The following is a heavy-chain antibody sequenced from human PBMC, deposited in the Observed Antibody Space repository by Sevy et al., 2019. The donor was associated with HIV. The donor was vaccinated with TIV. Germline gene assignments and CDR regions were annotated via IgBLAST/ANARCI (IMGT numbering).Heavy chain of an antibody. CDR2: VNHSGST. CDR3: AREGGDYDILTGYSPRYGMDV. D-gene: IGHD3-9*01. CDR1: GGSFSGYF. J-gene: IGHJ6*02. V-gene: IGHV4-34*01. Sequence: SETLSLTCVVYGGSFSGYFWSWIRQPPGKGLEWIGEVNHSGSTNYSPSLKSRVTISVDTSKNQFSLKLSPVTAADTAVYYCAREGGDYDILTGYSPRYGMDVWGQGTTVTVSS.